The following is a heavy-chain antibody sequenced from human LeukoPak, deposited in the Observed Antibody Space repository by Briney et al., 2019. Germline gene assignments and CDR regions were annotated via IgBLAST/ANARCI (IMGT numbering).Heavy chain of an antibody. J-gene: IGHJ4*02. D-gene: IGHD3-3*01. CDR3: AKRSGGPSPFDY. CDR1: GFTFSSYG. Sequence: GGSLRLSCAASGFTFSSYGMSWVRQAPGKGLEWVSVISGAGRSTYYADSVKGRFTISRDNSKNTLYLQISSLRAEDTAVYYCAKRSGGPSPFDYWGQGTLVTVSS. CDR2: ISGAGRST. V-gene: IGHV3-23*01.